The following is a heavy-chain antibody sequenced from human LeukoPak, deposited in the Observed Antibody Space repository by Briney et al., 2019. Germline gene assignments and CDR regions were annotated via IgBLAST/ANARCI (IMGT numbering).Heavy chain of an antibody. CDR3: ARDPDNPHDYVWGSYRYTEAHPDY. CDR1: GYTFTSYG. CDR2: ISAYNGNT. D-gene: IGHD3-16*02. J-gene: IGHJ4*02. Sequence: EASVKVSCKASGYTFTSYGISWVRQAPGQGLEWMGWISAYNGNTNYAQKLQGRVTMTTDTSTSTVYMELRSLRSDDTAVYYCARDPDNPHDYVWGSYRYTEAHPDYWGQGTLVTVSS. V-gene: IGHV1-18*01.